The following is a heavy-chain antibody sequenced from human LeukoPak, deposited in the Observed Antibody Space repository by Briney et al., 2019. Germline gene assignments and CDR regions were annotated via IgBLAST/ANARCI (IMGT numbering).Heavy chain of an antibody. CDR2: VYTTGRT. D-gene: IGHD6-13*01. Sequence: PSETLSLTCSVSGGSMSSGSYYWSWIRQPAGKEKEWIGRVYTTGRTNYNPSLKSRVTIFIDTSKSEFSLRLNSVTAADTAVYYCARLAALGNYYYYYMDVWGKGTTVTISS. CDR1: GGSMSSGSYY. CDR3: ARLAALGNYYYYYMDV. V-gene: IGHV4-61*02. J-gene: IGHJ6*03.